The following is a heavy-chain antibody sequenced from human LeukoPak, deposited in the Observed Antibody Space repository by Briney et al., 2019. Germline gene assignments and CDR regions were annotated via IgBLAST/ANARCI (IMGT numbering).Heavy chain of an antibody. V-gene: IGHV3-23*01. CDR2: ISGSGGST. CDR1: GFTFSSYA. D-gene: IGHD5-12*01. CDR3: ANERGYSGYDWDY. Sequence: GGSLRLSCAASGFTFSSYAMSWVRQAPGKGLEWVSAISGSGGSTYYTDSVKGRFTISRDNSKNALYLQMNSLRAEDTAVYYCANERGYSGYDWDYWGQGTLVTVSS. J-gene: IGHJ4*02.